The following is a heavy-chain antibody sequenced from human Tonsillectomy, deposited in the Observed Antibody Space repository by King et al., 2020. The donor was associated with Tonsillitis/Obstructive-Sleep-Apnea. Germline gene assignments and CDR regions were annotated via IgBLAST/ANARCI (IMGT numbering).Heavy chain of an antibody. CDR3: ARDLGVDNDYGDYGPSTYYFYFMDV. D-gene: IGHD4-17*01. J-gene: IGHJ6*03. Sequence: QLVQSGAEVKKPGSSVKVSCKASGGTFSSSAISWVRQAPGQGLEWMGGIIPIFGTTNYAQKFQGRVAITADESTSTAYMELSSLGSEDTAVYYCARDLGVDNDYGDYGPSTYYFYFMDVWGKGTTVTVSS. V-gene: IGHV1-69*12. CDR1: GGTFSSSA. CDR2: IIPIFGTT.